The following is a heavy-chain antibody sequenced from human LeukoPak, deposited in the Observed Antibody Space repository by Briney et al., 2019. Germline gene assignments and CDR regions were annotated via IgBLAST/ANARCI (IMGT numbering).Heavy chain of an antibody. D-gene: IGHD3-16*01. CDR3: ARDDYDRSSGGFDP. V-gene: IGHV3-7*01. Sequence: PGGSLRLSCAAAGFTFSSYWMTWVRQAPGRGLEWVANIKQDGSDRYYVDSVKGRFTISRDNAKNSVYLQMNRMRAEDTAVYYCARDDYDRSSGGFDPWGQGTLVTVSS. J-gene: IGHJ5*02. CDR1: GFTFSSYW. CDR2: IKQDGSDR.